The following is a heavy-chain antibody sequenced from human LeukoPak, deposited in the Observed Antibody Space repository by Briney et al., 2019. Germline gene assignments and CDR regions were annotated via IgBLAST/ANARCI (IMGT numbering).Heavy chain of an antibody. D-gene: IGHD4/OR15-4a*01. CDR1: GFTFSTFA. CDR2: YSDNT. CDR3: ARRAGAYSHPYDY. V-gene: IGHV3-23*01. Sequence: GGSLRLSCAASGFTFSTFAMIWLRQAPGKGLECVSFYSDNTHYSDSVKGRFTISRDNSKNTLYLQMNSLRAEDTAVYYCARRAGAYSHPYDYWGQGTLVTVSS. J-gene: IGHJ4*02.